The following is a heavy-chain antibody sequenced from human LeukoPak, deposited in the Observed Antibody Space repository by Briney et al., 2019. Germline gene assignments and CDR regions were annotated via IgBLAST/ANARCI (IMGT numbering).Heavy chain of an antibody. J-gene: IGHJ6*04. CDR1: GGSISSYY. CDR3: ARFSSSWTNYYYYYGTDV. D-gene: IGHD6-13*01. Sequence: SETLSLTCTVSGGSISSYYWSWIRQPPGKGLEWIGYIYYSGSTNYNPSLKSRVTISVDTSKNQFSLKLSSVTAADTAVYYCARFSSSWTNYYYYYGTDVWGKGTTVTVSS. V-gene: IGHV4-59*01. CDR2: IYYSGST.